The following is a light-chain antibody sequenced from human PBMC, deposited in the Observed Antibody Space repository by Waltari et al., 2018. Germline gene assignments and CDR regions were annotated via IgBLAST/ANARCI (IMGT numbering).Light chain of an antibody. Sequence: DIQMTQSPSSLSASVGDRVTITCQASRDINNYLNWYQQKPGKAPKLLIYDASTLETGVPSRFSGSGSGTDFVFTISRLQPEDIATYYCQQRYSWPLTFGGGTKVEIK. CDR2: DAS. CDR3: QQRYSWPLT. V-gene: IGKV1-33*01. J-gene: IGKJ4*01. CDR1: RDINNY.